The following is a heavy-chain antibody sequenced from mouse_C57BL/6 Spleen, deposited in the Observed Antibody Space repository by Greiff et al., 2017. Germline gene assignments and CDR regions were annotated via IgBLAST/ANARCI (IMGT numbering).Heavy chain of an antibody. J-gene: IGHJ4*01. V-gene: IGHV14-1*01. CDR1: GFNIKDYY. D-gene: IGHD1-1*01. CDR2: IDPEDGDT. Sequence: EVKVEESGAELVRPGASVKLSCTASGFNIKDYYMHWVKQRPEQGLEWIGRIDPEDGDTEYAPKFQGKATMTADTSSNTAYLQLSSLTSEDTAVYYCTTPTGSSYDYAMDYWGQGTSVTVSS. CDR3: TTPTGSSYDYAMDY.